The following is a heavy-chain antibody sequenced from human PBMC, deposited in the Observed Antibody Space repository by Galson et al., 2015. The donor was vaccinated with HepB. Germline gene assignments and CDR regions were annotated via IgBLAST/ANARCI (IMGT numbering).Heavy chain of an antibody. CDR1: GFTFRSYS. V-gene: IGHV3-48*01. D-gene: IGHD6-13*01. CDR2: IGSSSTTI. J-gene: IGHJ6*02. Sequence: SLRLSCAASGFTFRSYSMNWVRQAPGKGLEWISYIGSSSTTIYYADSVKGRFTVSRDNAKNSLYLEMNSLRAEDTAVYYCARDKPSSRYRTYFYGMDFWGQGTTVTVSS. CDR3: ARDKPSSRYRTYFYGMDF.